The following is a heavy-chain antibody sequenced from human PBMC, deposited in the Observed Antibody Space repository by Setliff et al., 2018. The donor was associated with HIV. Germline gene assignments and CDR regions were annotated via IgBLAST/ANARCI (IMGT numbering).Heavy chain of an antibody. CDR2: ISGGGAT. D-gene: IGHD5-12*01. V-gene: IGHV3-23*01. J-gene: IGHJ4*02. Sequence: GESLRLSCAASGLTFSSSYMSWVRQAPGKGLEWVSSISGGGATYYADSVKGRFTISRDNSKNTLYLHMNSLRAADTAVYYCANRLHYIVAPDYWGQGTLVTVSS. CDR1: GLTFSSSY. CDR3: ANRLHYIVAPDY.